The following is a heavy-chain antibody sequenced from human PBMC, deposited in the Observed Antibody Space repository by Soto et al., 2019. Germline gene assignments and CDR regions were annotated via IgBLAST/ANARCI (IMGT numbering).Heavy chain of an antibody. CDR1: GVMFGYNW. Sequence: TGGSLRLSCGDSGVMFGYNWMHWVRQSPGRGLEWISRISSDGRNTDYADSVKGRFTISRDNAKNTLYLQMDSLRVADTAVYYCARFGTYYESSGFLYWGQGTLVTVSS. V-gene: IGHV3-74*01. D-gene: IGHD3-22*01. CDR2: ISSDGRNT. CDR3: ARFGTYYESSGFLY. J-gene: IGHJ4*02.